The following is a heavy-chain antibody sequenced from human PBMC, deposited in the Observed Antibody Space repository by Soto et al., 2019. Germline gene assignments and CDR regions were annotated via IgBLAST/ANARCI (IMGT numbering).Heavy chain of an antibody. CDR1: GYSINSGYY. Sequence: SETLSLTCAVSGYSINSGYYWGWIRQPPGKGLEWIGTIYHSGSAYYNPSLKSRLTISVDTSKNHFSLRLTSVTAADTAVYYCARDLWVEPELYYYGMDVWGQGTTVTVSS. CDR2: IYHSGSA. CDR3: ARDLWVEPELYYYGMDV. D-gene: IGHD1-1*01. V-gene: IGHV4-38-2*02. J-gene: IGHJ6*02.